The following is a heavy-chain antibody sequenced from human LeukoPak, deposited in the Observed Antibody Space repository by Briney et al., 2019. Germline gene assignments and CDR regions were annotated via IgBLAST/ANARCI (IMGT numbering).Heavy chain of an antibody. J-gene: IGHJ4*02. CDR3: ARIVLRYFDC. CDR2: IYYSGST. D-gene: IGHD3-9*01. V-gene: IGHV4-59*08. Sequence: PSETLSLTCTVSGGSISSYYWSWIRQPPGKGLEWTGYIYYSGSTNYNPSLKSRVTISVDTSKNQFSLKLSSVTAADTAVYYCARIVLRYFDCWGQGTLVTVSS. CDR1: GGSISSYY.